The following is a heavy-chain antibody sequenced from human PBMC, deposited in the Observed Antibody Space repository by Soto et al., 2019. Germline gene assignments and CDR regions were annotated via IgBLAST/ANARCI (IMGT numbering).Heavy chain of an antibody. D-gene: IGHD3-3*01. CDR1: GYTFTTYW. CDR2: IDPSVSYT. CDR3: AIPDEGPRITIFDGGMGV. V-gene: IGHV5-10-1*01. Sequence: ESLKISCKGSGYTFTTYWISWVRQTPGKGLEWMVRIDPSVSYTTYIPSFQGHVTLSAHKSIRTAYLPWSSLKAPDTAMYFCAIPDEGPRITIFDGGMGVWGQRTTVTVSS. J-gene: IGHJ6*02.